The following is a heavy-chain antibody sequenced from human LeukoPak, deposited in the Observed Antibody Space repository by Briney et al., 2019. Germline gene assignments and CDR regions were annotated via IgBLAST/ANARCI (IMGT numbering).Heavy chain of an antibody. Sequence: PSETLSLTCTVSGGSISSGGYYWSWIRQHPGKGLEGIGYIYYSGSTYYNPSLKSRVTISVDTSKNQFSLKLSSVTAADTAVYYCARFYYDSSGDDWGQGTMVTVSS. CDR3: ARFYYDSSGDD. V-gene: IGHV4-31*03. CDR1: GGSISSGGYY. CDR2: IYYSGST. J-gene: IGHJ3*01. D-gene: IGHD3-22*01.